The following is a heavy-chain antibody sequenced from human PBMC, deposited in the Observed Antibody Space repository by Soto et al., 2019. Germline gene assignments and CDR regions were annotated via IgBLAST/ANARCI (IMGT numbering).Heavy chain of an antibody. D-gene: IGHD2-2*01. V-gene: IGHV3-74*01. J-gene: IGHJ5*02. CDR2: INSDGCSA. CDR3: ARGACNETSGYVFDL. Sequence: WLRHCKGKGLVWVSQINSDGCSANYADAVKGPFTFSRDNAKKTLYLQMNTLRAEDTAVYYCARGACNETSGYVFDLWGPGTLVTVSS.